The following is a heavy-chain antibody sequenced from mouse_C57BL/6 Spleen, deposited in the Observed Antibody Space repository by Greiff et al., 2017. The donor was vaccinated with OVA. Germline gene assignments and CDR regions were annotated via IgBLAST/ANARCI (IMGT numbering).Heavy chain of an antibody. CDR1: GYTFTSYW. J-gene: IGHJ4*01. D-gene: IGHD2-1*01. CDR2: IDPSDSYT. Sequence: QVQLHQPGAELVKPGASVKLSCKASGYTFTSYWMQWVKQRPGQGLEWIGEIDPSDSYTNYNQKFKGKATLTVDTSSSTAYMQLSSLTSEDSAVYYCARRLPYYYAMDYWGQGTSVTVSS. CDR3: ARRLPYYYAMDY. V-gene: IGHV1-50*01.